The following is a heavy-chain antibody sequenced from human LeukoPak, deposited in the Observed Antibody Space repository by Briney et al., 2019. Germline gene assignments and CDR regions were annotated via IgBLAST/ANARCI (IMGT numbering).Heavy chain of an antibody. D-gene: IGHD3-10*01. V-gene: IGHV1-58*02. Sequence: ASVKVSCKASGFTFTSSAMQWVRQARGQRLEWIGWIVVGSGNTNYAQKFQERVTITRDMSTSTAYMELSSLRSEDTAVYYCAADRTYGLGSEPYYYYYGMDVWGQGTTATVSS. CDR1: GFTFTSSA. CDR2: IVVGSGNT. J-gene: IGHJ6*02. CDR3: AADRTYGLGSEPYYYYYGMDV.